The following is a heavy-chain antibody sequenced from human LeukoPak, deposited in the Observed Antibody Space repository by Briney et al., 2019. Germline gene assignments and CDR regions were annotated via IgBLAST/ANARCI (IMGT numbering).Heavy chain of an antibody. J-gene: IGHJ6*02. CDR2: IYYSGST. V-gene: IGHV4-31*03. CDR3: ARQAPWGCSGGSCYYYYYGMDV. Sequence: SETLSLTCTVSGGSISSGGYYWSWIRQHPGKGLEWIGYIYYSGSTYYNPSLKSRVTISVDTSKNQFSLKLSSVTAADTAVYYCARQAPWGCSGGSCYYYYYGMDVWGQGTTVTVSS. D-gene: IGHD2-15*01. CDR1: GGSISSGGYY.